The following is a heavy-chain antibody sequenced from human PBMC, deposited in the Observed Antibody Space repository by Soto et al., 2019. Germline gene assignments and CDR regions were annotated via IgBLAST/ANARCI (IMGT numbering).Heavy chain of an antibody. J-gene: IGHJ4*02. V-gene: IGHV4-39*01. CDR2: IYYSGST. D-gene: IGHD3-9*01. CDR1: GGSISSSDFY. CDR3: ARHERARTGAYYDILTGPFDY. Sequence: SETLSLTCTVSGGSISSSDFYWGWIRQPPGKGLEWIGSIYYSGSTYYNPSLKSRVTISVDTSKNQFSLKLDSVSAADTAVYNCARHERARTGAYYDILTGPFDYGGQGTLVPVSS.